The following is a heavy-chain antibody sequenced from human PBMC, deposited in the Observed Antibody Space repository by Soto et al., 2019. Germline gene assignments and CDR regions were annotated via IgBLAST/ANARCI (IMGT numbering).Heavy chain of an antibody. Sequence: QVQLVESGGGVVQPGRSLRLSCAASGFTFSSYGMHWVRQAPGKGLEWVAVIWYDGSNKYYADSVKGRFTISRDNSKNTLYLQMNSLRAEDTAVYYCARDHIVWWGLGDYWGQGTLVTVSS. CDR1: GFTFSSYG. D-gene: IGHD2-21*01. V-gene: IGHV3-33*01. CDR3: ARDHIVWWGLGDY. CDR2: IWYDGSNK. J-gene: IGHJ4*02.